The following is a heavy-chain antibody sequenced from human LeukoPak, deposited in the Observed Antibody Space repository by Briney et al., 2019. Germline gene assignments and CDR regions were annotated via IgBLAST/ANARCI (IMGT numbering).Heavy chain of an antibody. CDR1: GFTLTNNA. CDR3: AKTAGGSIYGYIEY. J-gene: IGHJ4*02. D-gene: IGHD3-16*02. V-gene: IGHV3-23*01. Sequence: GGSLRLSCAASGFTLTNNAMSWVRQAPGKGLEWVSVISGNDGSTYYAHSVKGRFTISRDNSRNTLYLQMNSLRAEDTAIYNCAKTAGGSIYGYIEYWGQGILVTVSS. CDR2: ISGNDGST.